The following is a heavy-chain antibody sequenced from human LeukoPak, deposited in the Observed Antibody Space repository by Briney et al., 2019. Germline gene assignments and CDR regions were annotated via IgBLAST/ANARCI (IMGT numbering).Heavy chain of an antibody. J-gene: IGHJ3*02. CDR3: ARDYSSGWYGVLAFDI. D-gene: IGHD6-19*01. V-gene: IGHV1-2*02. Sequence: ASVKVSCKASGYTFTGYYMHWVRQAPGQGLEWMGWINPNSGGTNYAQKFQGRVTMTRDTSISTAYMELSRLRSDDTAVYYCARDYSSGWYGVLAFDIWGQGTMVTVSS. CDR2: INPNSGGT. CDR1: GYTFTGYY.